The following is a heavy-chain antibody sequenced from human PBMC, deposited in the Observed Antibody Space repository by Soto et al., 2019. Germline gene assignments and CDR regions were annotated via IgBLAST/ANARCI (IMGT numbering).Heavy chain of an antibody. D-gene: IGHD3-22*01. CDR3: ARSAMIVVVIAYNWFDP. CDR1: GGTFSSYA. V-gene: IGHV1-69*12. CDR2: IIPIFGTA. Sequence: QVQLVQSGAEVKKPGSSVKVSCKASGGTFSSYAISWVRQAPGQGLEWMGGIIPIFGTANYAQKFQGRVTITADESTSTAYMELRSLRSEDTAVYYCARSAMIVVVIAYNWFDPWGQGTLVTVSS. J-gene: IGHJ5*02.